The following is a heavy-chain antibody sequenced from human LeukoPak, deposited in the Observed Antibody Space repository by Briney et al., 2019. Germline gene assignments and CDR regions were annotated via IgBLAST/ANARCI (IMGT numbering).Heavy chain of an antibody. J-gene: IGHJ4*02. D-gene: IGHD5-12*01. CDR3: ARVSGYHWESFYDY. Sequence: SETLSLTCTVSGGSISSGSYYWSWIRQPAGKGLEWIGRIYTSGSTNCNPSLKSRVTISVDTSKNQFSLKLRSVTAADTAVYYCARVSGYHWESFYDYWGQGTLVTVSS. CDR1: GGSISSGSYY. V-gene: IGHV4-61*02. CDR2: IYTSGST.